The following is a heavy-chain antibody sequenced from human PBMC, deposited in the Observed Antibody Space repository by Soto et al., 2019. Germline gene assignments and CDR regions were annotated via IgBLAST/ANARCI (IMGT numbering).Heavy chain of an antibody. CDR2: LSGSGGST. D-gene: IGHD3-10*01. J-gene: IGHJ6*02. CDR1: GFTFTTSA. Sequence: GGSLRLSCAASGFTFTTSAMSWVRQAPGKGLEWVSGLSGSGGSTYYADSVKGRFTISRDNSKSTLYLHMYSLRAEDTAIYYCAADKGLGLWFGELGGMDVWGQGTTVTVSS. V-gene: IGHV3-23*01. CDR3: AADKGLGLWFGELGGMDV.